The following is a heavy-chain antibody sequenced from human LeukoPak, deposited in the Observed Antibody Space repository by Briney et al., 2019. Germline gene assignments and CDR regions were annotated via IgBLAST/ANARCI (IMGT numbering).Heavy chain of an antibody. CDR1: GLTFSRYT. Sequence: GRSLRLSCAGSGLTFSRYTMHWVRQAPGKGLAWVAIISYDGSNKHYADSVKGRFTISRDNSKNTLSLQMNSLRAEDTAVYYCAREGWDGSGSLDYWGQGTLVTVSS. V-gene: IGHV3-30-3*01. J-gene: IGHJ4*02. D-gene: IGHD3-10*01. CDR3: AREGWDGSGSLDY. CDR2: ISYDGSNK.